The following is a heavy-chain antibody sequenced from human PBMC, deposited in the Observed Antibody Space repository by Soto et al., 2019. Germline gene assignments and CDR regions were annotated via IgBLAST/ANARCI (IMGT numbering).Heavy chain of an antibody. Sequence: EVQLVESGGALVQPGGSLRLSCAASGFTVSNYYMTWVRQAPGKGLEWVSVIYSGGSTYYADSVKGRFTISRDNSKNTLYLQMNSLRTEDTAVYYCARWDYALDSWGQGTLVTVSS. CDR1: GFTVSNYY. CDR3: ARWDYALDS. CDR2: IYSGGST. D-gene: IGHD4-17*01. J-gene: IGHJ4*02. V-gene: IGHV3-66*01.